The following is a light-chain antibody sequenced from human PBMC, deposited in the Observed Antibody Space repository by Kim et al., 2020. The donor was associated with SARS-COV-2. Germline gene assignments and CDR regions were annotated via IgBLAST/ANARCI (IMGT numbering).Light chain of an antibody. Sequence: EIVLTQSPATLSLSPGERATLSCGASQSVSRNSLAWYQHKPGLAPRLLIYGASSRATGTPDRFGGSGSGADFSLTITRVEPEDFAAYYCQQYASSPLTFGGGTKLEI. CDR2: GAS. CDR3: QQYASSPLT. J-gene: IGKJ4*01. V-gene: IGKV3D-20*01. CDR1: QSVSRNS.